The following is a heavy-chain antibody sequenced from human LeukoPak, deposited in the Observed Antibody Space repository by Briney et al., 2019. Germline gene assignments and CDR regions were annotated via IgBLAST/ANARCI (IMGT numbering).Heavy chain of an antibody. CDR1: GRTISSYA. V-gene: IGHV1-69*13. Sequence: SVKVSCKASGRTISSYAIRGVRQAPGQWLEWMGGTIPIFGTANYAQKFQGRVTITADESTSTAYMELSSLRSEDTAVYYCARDSRGGYYTTPFDYWGQGTLVTVSS. CDR2: TIPIFGTA. J-gene: IGHJ4*02. D-gene: IGHD3-3*01. CDR3: ARDSRGGYYTTPFDY.